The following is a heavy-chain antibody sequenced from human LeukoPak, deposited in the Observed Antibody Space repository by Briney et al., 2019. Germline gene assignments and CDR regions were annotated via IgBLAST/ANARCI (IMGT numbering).Heavy chain of an antibody. Sequence: GASVKVSCKASGYTFMNFDINWVRQATGQWLECVGWISPNSGNTGYSQKFQGRVTITRDTSISTAYMELSGLTSEDTAVYYCARSGTGDEWIGVDHWGQGTLVTVSS. CDR1: GYTFMNFD. V-gene: IGHV1-8*03. D-gene: IGHD3-10*01. CDR2: ISPNSGNT. J-gene: IGHJ4*02. CDR3: ARSGTGDEWIGVDH.